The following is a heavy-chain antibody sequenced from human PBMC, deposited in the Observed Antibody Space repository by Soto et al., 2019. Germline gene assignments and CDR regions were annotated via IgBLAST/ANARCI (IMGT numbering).Heavy chain of an antibody. Sequence: SETLSLTCTVYGGSVSSESHYWSWIRQPPGKGLEWIGEIYHSGSTNYNPSLKSRVTISVDKSKNEFSLKLGSVTAADTAMYYCARAGDYPLTGAFDVWGQGTMVTVSS. CDR2: IYHSGST. D-gene: IGHD4-17*01. V-gene: IGHV4-4*02. CDR1: GGSVSSESHY. CDR3: ARAGDYPLTGAFDV. J-gene: IGHJ3*01.